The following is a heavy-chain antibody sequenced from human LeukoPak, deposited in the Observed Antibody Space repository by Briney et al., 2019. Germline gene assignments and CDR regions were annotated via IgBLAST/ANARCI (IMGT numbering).Heavy chain of an antibody. CDR1: GYTFTGYY. CDR3: ARDRGSYSSRRYYFDY. J-gene: IGHJ4*02. CDR2: INPNSGGT. Sequence: GASVKVSCKASGYTFTGYYMHWVRQAPGQGLEWMGWINPNSGGTNYAQKFQGRVTMTRDTSISTAYMELSRLRSDDTAVYYCARDRGSYSSRRYYFDYWGQGTLVTVSS. V-gene: IGHV1-2*02. D-gene: IGHD1-26*01.